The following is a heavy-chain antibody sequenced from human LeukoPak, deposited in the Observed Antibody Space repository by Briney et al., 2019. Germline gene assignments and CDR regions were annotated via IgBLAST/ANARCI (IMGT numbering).Heavy chain of an antibody. D-gene: IGHD6-19*01. J-gene: IGHJ4*02. CDR3: ARIAVAGKTEFDY. Sequence: SETLSLTCTVSGGSISSYYWSWIRQPPGKGLEWIGYLYYSGSTNYNPSLKSRVTISVDTSKNQFSLKLSSVTAADTAVYYCARIAVAGKTEFDYWGQGTLVTVSS. V-gene: IGHV4-59*08. CDR1: GGSISSYY. CDR2: LYYSGST.